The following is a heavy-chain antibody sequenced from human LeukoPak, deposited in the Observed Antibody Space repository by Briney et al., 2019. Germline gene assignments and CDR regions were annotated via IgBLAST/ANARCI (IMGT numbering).Heavy chain of an antibody. D-gene: IGHD5-18*01. J-gene: IGHJ4*02. CDR3: ATNTPMGHYFDN. CDR2: ISGSSTTI. V-gene: IGHV3-48*03. Sequence: GGSLRLSCAASGFTFSSNEMNWARQAPGKGLQWVSYISGSSTTIYYADSVKGRSTISRDNAKNSLYLQMNSLRAEDTAIYYCATNTPMGHYFDNWGQGTLVSVSS. CDR1: GFTFSSNE.